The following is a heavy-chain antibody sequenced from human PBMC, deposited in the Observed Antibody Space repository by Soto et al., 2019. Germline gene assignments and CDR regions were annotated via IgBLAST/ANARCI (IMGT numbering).Heavy chain of an antibody. CDR2: ISAYNGNT. CDR1: GYTFTSYG. V-gene: IGHV1-18*01. D-gene: IGHD2-2*01. Sequence: ASAKVSCKASGYTFTSYGISWVRQAPGQGLEWMGWISAYNGNTNYAQKLQGRVTMTTDTSTSTAYMELRSLRSDDTAVYYCARDIVVVPAAPGYYYMDVWGKGTTVTVSS. CDR3: ARDIVVVPAAPGYYYMDV. J-gene: IGHJ6*03.